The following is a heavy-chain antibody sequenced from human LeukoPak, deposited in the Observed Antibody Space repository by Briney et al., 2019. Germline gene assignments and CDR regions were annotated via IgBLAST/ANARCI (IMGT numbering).Heavy chain of an antibody. D-gene: IGHD2-21*02. CDR2: IKSKTDGGTT. CDR3: ARDLAVTAIHDGGGFDY. Sequence: GRSLRLSCAASRFNFDDYAMHWVRQAPGKGLEWVGRIKSKTDGGTTDYAAPVKGRFTISRDDSKNTLYLQMNSLRAEDTAVYYCARDLAVTAIHDGGGFDYWGQGTLVTVSS. V-gene: IGHV3-15*01. CDR1: RFNFDDYA. J-gene: IGHJ4*02.